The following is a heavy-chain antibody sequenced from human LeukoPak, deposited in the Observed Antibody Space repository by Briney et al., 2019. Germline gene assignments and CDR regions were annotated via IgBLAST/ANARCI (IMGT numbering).Heavy chain of an antibody. D-gene: IGHD6-13*01. CDR1: AYSISSAYY. CDR2: IYHSGST. Sequence: SETLSLTCTVSAYSISSAYYWGWIRQPPGKGLEWIGSIYHSGSTYYNPSLKSRVTISVDTSKNQFSLRLTSVTAADTAVYYCARAVGDSSSWYDYWGQGTLVTVSS. J-gene: IGHJ4*02. V-gene: IGHV4-38-2*02. CDR3: ARAVGDSSSWYDY.